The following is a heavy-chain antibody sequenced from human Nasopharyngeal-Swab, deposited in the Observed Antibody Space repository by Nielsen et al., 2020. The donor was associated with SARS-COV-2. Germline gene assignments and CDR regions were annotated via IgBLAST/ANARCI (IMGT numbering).Heavy chain of an antibody. J-gene: IGHJ4*02. CDR1: GGSFSGYY. Sequence: SQTLSLTCAVYGGSFSGYYWSWIRQPPRKGLEWIGAINPSGSTKYNPFLKSRVTISVDTSKNQFSLKLSSVTAPDTAVYYCARGHSNDSFDYWGQGTLVTVSS. CDR2: INPSGST. CDR3: ARGHSNDSFDY. V-gene: IGHV4-34*01. D-gene: IGHD4-11*01.